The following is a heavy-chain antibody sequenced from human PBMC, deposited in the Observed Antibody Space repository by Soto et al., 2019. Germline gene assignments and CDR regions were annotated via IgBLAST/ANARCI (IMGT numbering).Heavy chain of an antibody. Sequence: QLQLQESGPGLVKPSETLSLTCTVSGGSISSSSYYWGWIRQPPGKGLEWIGSIYYSGSTYYNPSLKSRVTISVDTSKNQFSLKLSSVTAADTAVYYCARLGKDALLWFGEHGRRTTWFDPWGQGTLVTVSS. CDR3: ARLGKDALLWFGEHGRRTTWFDP. D-gene: IGHD3-10*01. J-gene: IGHJ5*02. CDR1: GGSISSSSYY. V-gene: IGHV4-39*01. CDR2: IYYSGST.